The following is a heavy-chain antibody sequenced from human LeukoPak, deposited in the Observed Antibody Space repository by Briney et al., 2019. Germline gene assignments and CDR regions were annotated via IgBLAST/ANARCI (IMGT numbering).Heavy chain of an antibody. CDR1: GYSFTSYW. J-gene: IGHJ4*02. Sequence: GKSLKISCKGSGYSFTSYWIGWVRQMPGKGLEWMGIIYPGDSDTRYSPSFQGHVTISADKSISTAYLQWSSLKASDTAMYYCARHETTASSSWSFYYWGQGTLVTVSA. V-gene: IGHV5-51*01. CDR2: IYPGDSDT. CDR3: ARHETTASSSWSFYY. D-gene: IGHD6-13*01.